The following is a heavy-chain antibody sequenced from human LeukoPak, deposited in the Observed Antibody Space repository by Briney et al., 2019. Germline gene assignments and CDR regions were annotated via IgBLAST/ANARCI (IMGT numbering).Heavy chain of an antibody. CDR3: AKGEYSSSLYPFDY. Sequence: GGSLRLSCTASGFTFSSYAMSWVRQAPGKGLEWVSAISGSGDGTNYADSVKGRFTISRDNSKNTLYLQLNSLRADDTAVYYCAKGEYSSSLYPFDYWGQGTLVTVSS. CDR2: ISGSGDGT. D-gene: IGHD6-13*01. V-gene: IGHV3-23*01. CDR1: GFTFSSYA. J-gene: IGHJ4*02.